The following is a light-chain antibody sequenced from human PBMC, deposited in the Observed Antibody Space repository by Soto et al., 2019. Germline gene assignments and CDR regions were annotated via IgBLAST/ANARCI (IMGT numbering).Light chain of an antibody. J-gene: IGKJ1*01. CDR2: KAS. CDR1: QSISGW. CDR3: QQYNSYWT. V-gene: IGKV1-5*03. Sequence: DIKMTQSPSTLSASVGDRVTITCRASQSISGWLAWYQQKPGKAPKLLIYKASSLESGVPSGFSGSGSGTEFTLTISSLQPDDFATYYCQQYNSYWTFGQGTKVEIK.